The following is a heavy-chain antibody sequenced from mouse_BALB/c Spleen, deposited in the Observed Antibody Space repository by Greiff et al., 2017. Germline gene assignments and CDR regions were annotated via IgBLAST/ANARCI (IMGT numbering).Heavy chain of an antibody. CDR3: ARHKDYYGKGYAMDY. Sequence: DVQLQESGGDLVKPGGSLKLSCAASGFTFSSYGMSWVRQTPDKRLEWVATISSGGSYTYYPDSVKGRFTISRDNAKNTLYLQMSSLKSEDTAMYYCARHKDYYGKGYAMDYWGQGTSVTVSS. D-gene: IGHD1-1*01. V-gene: IGHV5-6*01. CDR2: ISSGGSYT. J-gene: IGHJ4*01. CDR1: GFTFSSYG.